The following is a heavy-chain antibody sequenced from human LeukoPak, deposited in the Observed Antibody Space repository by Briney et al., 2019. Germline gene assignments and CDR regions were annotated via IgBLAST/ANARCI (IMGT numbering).Heavy chain of an antibody. D-gene: IGHD2-2*01. CDR1: GFTFSSYG. Sequence: GGSLRLSCAASGFTFSSYGMHWVRQAPGKGLEWVVFIRYDGSNKYYADSVKGRFTISRDNSKNTLYLQMNSLRAEDTAVYYCAKDSATYCSSTSCYYYYMDVWGKGTTVTVSS. CDR2: IRYDGSNK. CDR3: AKDSATYCSSTSCYYYYMDV. J-gene: IGHJ6*03. V-gene: IGHV3-30*02.